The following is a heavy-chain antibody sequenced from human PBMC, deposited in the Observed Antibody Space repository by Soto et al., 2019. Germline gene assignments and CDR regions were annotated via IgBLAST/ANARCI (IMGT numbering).Heavy chain of an antibody. CDR3: DYRGYSYGVGGFDY. Sequence: SVKVSCKASGGTFSSYAISWVRQAPGQGLEWMGGIIPIFGTANYAQKFQGIVTITADESTSTAYMELSSLRSGDTAVYFCDYRGYSYGVGGFDYWGQGTLVTVSS. D-gene: IGHD5-18*01. V-gene: IGHV1-69*13. CDR1: GGTFSSYA. CDR2: IIPIFGTA. J-gene: IGHJ4*02.